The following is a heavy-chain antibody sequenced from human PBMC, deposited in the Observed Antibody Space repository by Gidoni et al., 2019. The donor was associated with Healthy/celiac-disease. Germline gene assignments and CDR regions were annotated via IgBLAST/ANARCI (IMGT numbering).Heavy chain of an antibody. CDR1: GCTYSSYA. D-gene: IGHD5-12*01. CDR2: ISGSGGST. Sequence: EVQLLESGGGLVQPGGSLRLPCAASGCTYSSYAMSWVRQAPGKGLEWVSAISGSGGSTYYADSVKGRFTISRDNSKNTLYLQMNSLRAEDTAVYYCAKDRDSGRLLPFDYWGQGTLVTVSS. CDR3: AKDRDSGRLLPFDY. J-gene: IGHJ4*02. V-gene: IGHV3-23*01.